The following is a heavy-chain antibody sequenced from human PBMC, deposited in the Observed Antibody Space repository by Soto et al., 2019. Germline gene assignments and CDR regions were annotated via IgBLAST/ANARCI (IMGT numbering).Heavy chain of an antibody. D-gene: IGHD1-26*01. CDR3: ASGISGSYRAERRLDY. Sequence: SETLSLTCTVSGGSISSYYWSWIRQPPGKGLEWIGYIYYSGSTNYNPSLKSRVTISVDTSKNQFSLKLSSVTAADTAGYYCASGISGSYRAERRLDYWGQGTLVTVSS. V-gene: IGHV4-59*01. J-gene: IGHJ4*02. CDR2: IYYSGST. CDR1: GGSISSYY.